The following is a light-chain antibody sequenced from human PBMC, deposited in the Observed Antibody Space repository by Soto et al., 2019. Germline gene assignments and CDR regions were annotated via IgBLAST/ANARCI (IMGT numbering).Light chain of an antibody. CDR1: QTVADS. Sequence: EIVMTQSPATLSVSPGERATLSCRASQTVADSLVWYQQKPGQPPRPLIKGASTRATGIPATFSGSGSGTEFTLTISSLQSGDFAVYYRQQYYDWPLTFGGGTKVDIK. CDR3: QQYYDWPLT. V-gene: IGKV3-15*01. CDR2: GAS. J-gene: IGKJ4*01.